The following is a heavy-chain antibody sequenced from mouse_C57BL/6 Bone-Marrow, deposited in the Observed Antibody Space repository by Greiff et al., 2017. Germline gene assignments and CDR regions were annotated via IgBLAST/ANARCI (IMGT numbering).Heavy chain of an antibody. CDR1: GYTFTSYW. V-gene: IGHV1-64*01. CDR2: IHPNSGST. D-gene: IGHD2-3*01. Sequence: QVQLKQPGAELVKPGASVKLSCKASGYTFTSYWMHWVKQRPGQGLEWIGMIHPNSGSTNYNEKFKSKATLTVDKSSSTAYMQLSSLTSEDSAVYYCAREGWLPSYYAMDYWGQGTSVTVSS. J-gene: IGHJ4*01. CDR3: AREGWLPSYYAMDY.